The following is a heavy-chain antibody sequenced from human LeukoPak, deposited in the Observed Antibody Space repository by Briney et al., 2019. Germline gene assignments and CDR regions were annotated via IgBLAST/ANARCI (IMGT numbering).Heavy chain of an antibody. Sequence: SETLSLTCAVSGYSLSSGYYWGWIRQPPGQGLEWIGSIYHSGSTYYNPSLKSRVTISVDTSKNQFSLKLSSVTAADTAVYYCARQTGYSSSWYGESWFDPWGQGTLVTVSS. J-gene: IGHJ5*02. CDR1: GYSLSSGYY. D-gene: IGHD6-13*01. V-gene: IGHV4-38-2*01. CDR2: IYHSGST. CDR3: ARQTGYSSSWYGESWFDP.